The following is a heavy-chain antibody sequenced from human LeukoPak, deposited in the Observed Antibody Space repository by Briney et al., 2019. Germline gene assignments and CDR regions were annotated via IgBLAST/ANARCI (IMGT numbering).Heavy chain of an antibody. CDR3: AKDGVGATTNDYMDV. CDR1: GFTFSSYA. V-gene: IGHV3-23*01. CDR2: ISGSGGST. J-gene: IGHJ6*03. D-gene: IGHD1-26*01. Sequence: PGGSLRLSCAASGFTFSSYAMSWVRQAPGKGLEWVSAISGSGGSTYYADSVKGRFTISRDNSKNTLYLQMNSLRAEDTAVYYCAKDGVGATTNDYMDVWGKGTTVTVSS.